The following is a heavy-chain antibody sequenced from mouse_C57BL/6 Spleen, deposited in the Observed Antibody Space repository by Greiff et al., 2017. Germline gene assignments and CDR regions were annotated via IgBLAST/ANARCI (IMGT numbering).Heavy chain of an antibody. D-gene: IGHD4-1*01. CDR1: GYTFTSYW. J-gene: IGHJ3*01. CDR2: IHPSDSDT. Sequence: QVQLKQPGAELVKPGASVKVSCKASGYTFTSYWMHWVKQRPGQGLEWIGRIHPSDSDTNYNQKFKGKATLTVDKSSSTAYMQLSSLTSEDSAVYYCAIGLGRAWFAYRGQGTLVTVSA. CDR3: AIGLGRAWFAY. V-gene: IGHV1-74*01.